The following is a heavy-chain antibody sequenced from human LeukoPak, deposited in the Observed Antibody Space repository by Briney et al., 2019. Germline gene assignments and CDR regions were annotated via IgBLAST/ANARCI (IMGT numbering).Heavy chain of an antibody. J-gene: IGHJ4*02. CDR1: GFTFSSYG. D-gene: IGHD2-15*01. Sequence: PGGSLRLSCAASGFTFSSYGMHWVRQAPGKGLEWVAVIWYDGSNKYYADSVKGRFTISRDNSKNTLYLQMNSLRAEDTAVYYCARAGPTLGYCSGGSCYSPLLGGSYYDYWGQGTLVTVSS. V-gene: IGHV3-33*01. CDR2: IWYDGSNK. CDR3: ARAGPTLGYCSGGSCYSPLLGGSYYDY.